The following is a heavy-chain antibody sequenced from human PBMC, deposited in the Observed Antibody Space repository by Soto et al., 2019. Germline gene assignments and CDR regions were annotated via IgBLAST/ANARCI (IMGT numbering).Heavy chain of an antibody. V-gene: IGHV1-2*02. CDR2: INPITGGT. J-gene: IGHJ4*02. CDR3: ARNYYDSSERDYLDY. D-gene: IGHD3-22*01. CDR1: GYTFTSYY. Sequence: SVEGSFKASGYTFTSYYIHWVRQAPVQGLEWMGWINPITGGTNYAPKFQGRVTMTRDTSITTAYMELSRLRSDDTAVYYCARNYYDSSERDYLDYWGQGTQVTVYS.